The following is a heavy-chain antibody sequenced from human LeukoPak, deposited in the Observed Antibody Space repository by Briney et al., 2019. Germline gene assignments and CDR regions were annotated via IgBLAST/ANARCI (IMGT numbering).Heavy chain of an antibody. CDR1: GYSISSGYY. CDR2: IYYSGST. Sequence: SETLSLTCTVSGYSISSGYYWGWIRQPPGKGLECIGSIYYSGSTYYNPSLKSRVTMSVDTSKNQFSLKLSSVTAADTAVYYCARYCSSTSCSLKSFDPWGQGTLVTVSS. J-gene: IGHJ5*02. CDR3: ARYCSSTSCSLKSFDP. D-gene: IGHD2-2*01. V-gene: IGHV4-38-2*02.